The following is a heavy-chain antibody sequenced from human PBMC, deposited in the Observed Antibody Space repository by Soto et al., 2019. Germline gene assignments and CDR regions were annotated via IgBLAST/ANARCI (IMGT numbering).Heavy chain of an antibody. Sequence: RGESLKISCEGSGYSLTTHWINWVRQMPGKGLEWMGRIDPSQSYFNYNPSFQGHVTISADKSTSKAYLQWNSLEASDTAIYYCARESEDLTSNFDYWGQGTLVTVSS. J-gene: IGHJ4*02. CDR3: ARESEDLTSNFDY. V-gene: IGHV5-10-1*01. CDR1: GYSLTTHW. CDR2: IDPSQSYF.